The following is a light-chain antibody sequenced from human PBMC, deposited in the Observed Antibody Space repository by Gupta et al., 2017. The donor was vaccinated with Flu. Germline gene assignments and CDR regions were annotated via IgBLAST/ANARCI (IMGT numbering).Light chain of an antibody. V-gene: IGKV2-28*01. CDR2: LGS. Sequence: ISCRSSQSLLHSNGYNYLDWYLQKPGQSPQLLIYLGSNRASGAPDRFSGSGSGTDFTLKISRVEAEDVGVYYCMQALQTPTFGGGTKVEIK. CDR1: QSLLHSNGYNY. CDR3: MQALQTPT. J-gene: IGKJ4*01.